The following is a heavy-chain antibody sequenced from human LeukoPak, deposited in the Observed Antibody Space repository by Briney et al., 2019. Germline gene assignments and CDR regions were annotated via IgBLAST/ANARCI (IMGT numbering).Heavy chain of an antibody. CDR3: ARGASTGGLYYGSGSYYF. J-gene: IGHJ4*02. D-gene: IGHD3-10*01. Sequence: SVKVSCKASGGSFSSYVITWVRQAPGQGLEWMGRIIPVLGVSNFAQKFQGRVTMTTDTSTSTAYMELRSLRSEDTAVYYCARGASTGGLYYGSGSYYFWGQGTLVTVSP. V-gene: IGHV1-69*04. CDR1: GGSFSSYV. CDR2: IIPVLGVS.